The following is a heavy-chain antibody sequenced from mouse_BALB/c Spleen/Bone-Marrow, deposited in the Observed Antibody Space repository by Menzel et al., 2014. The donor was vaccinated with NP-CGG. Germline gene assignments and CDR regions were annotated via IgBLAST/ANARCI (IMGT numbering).Heavy chain of an antibody. D-gene: IGHD2-3*01. Sequence: VQLQHSGPELMKPGASVKISCKASGYLFTSYYMHWVKQSHGESLEWIGYFDPFNGGTSYNQKFKGKATLTVDKSSSTAYMHLSSLTSEDSAVYFCARSYDGYPYAMNYWGQGTSVTVSS. CDR1: GYLFTSYY. CDR2: FDPFNGGT. J-gene: IGHJ4*01. V-gene: IGHV1S135*01. CDR3: ARSYDGYPYAMNY.